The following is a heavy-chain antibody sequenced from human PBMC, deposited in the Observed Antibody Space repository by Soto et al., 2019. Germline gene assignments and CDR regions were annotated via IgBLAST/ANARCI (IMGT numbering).Heavy chain of an antibody. D-gene: IGHD1-7*01. Sequence: PSETLSLTCAVDGGSFSGYYWRWIRQPPGMGLEWIGEINHSGSTNYNPSLKSRVTISVDTSKNQFSLKLSSVTAADTAVYYCARCMELGYYYAMDVWGQGTTVTVSS. V-gene: IGHV4-34*01. J-gene: IGHJ6*02. CDR2: INHSGST. CDR3: ARCMELGYYYAMDV. CDR1: GGSFSGYY.